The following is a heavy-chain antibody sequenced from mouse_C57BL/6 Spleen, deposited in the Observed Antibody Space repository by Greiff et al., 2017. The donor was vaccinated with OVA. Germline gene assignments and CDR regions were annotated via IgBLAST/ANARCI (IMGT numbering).Heavy chain of an antibody. CDR3: ARREGITTVVPWYFDV. Sequence: QVTLKVSGPGILQSSQTLSLTCSFSGFSLSTSGMGVSWIRQPSGKGLAWLAHIYWDDDKRYNPSLKSRLTISKDTYRNQVCLKITRVDTADTATYYCARREGITTVVPWYFDVWGTGTTVTVSS. CDR2: IYWDDDK. D-gene: IGHD1-1*01. CDR1: GFSLSTSGMG. V-gene: IGHV8-12*01. J-gene: IGHJ1*03.